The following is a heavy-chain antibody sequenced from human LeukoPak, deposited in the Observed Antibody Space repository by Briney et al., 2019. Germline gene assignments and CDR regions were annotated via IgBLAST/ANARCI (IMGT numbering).Heavy chain of an antibody. CDR1: GYTFTNYD. Sequence: ASVKVSCKASGYTFTNYDIHWVRQAPGQGLEWVGWINPNNGGTSYAQKFQGRVTMTRDTSITTAYMELPTLTSDDTAVYYCARGSSSPVPNFDYWAREPWSPSPQ. J-gene: IGHJ4*02. CDR3: ARGSSSPVPNFDY. D-gene: IGHD6-13*01. V-gene: IGHV1-2*02. CDR2: INPNNGGT.